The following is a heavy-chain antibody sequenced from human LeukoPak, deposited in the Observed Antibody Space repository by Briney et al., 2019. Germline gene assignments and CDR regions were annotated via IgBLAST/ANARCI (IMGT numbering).Heavy chain of an antibody. CDR3: ARGVEMATTGYY. V-gene: IGHV1-69*04. CDR1: GGTFSSYA. Sequence: PMASVKVSCKASGGTFSSYAISWVRQAPGQGLEWMGRIIPILGIANYAQKFQGRVTITADKSTSTAYMELSSLRSEDTAVYYCARGVEMATTGYYWGQGTLVTVSS. CDR2: IIPILGIA. J-gene: IGHJ4*02. D-gene: IGHD5-24*01.